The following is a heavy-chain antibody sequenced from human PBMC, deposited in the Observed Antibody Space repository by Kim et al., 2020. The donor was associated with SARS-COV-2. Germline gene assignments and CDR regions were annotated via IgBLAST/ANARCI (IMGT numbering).Heavy chain of an antibody. V-gene: IGHV3-30*18. CDR1: GFTFSSYG. CDR2: ISYDGSNK. D-gene: IGHD5-12*01. CDR3: AKDGRGGGYWIFDY. J-gene: IGHJ4*02. Sequence: GGSLRLSCAASGFTFSSYGMHWVRQAPGKGLEWVAVISYDGSNKYYADSVKGRFTISRDNSKNTLYLQMNSLRAEDTAVYYCAKDGRGGGYWIFDYWGQG.